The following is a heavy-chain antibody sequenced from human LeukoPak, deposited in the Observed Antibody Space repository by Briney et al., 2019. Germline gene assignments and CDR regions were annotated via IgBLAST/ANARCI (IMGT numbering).Heavy chain of an antibody. CDR2: ISSDGNLI. CDR3: AREEYDYALGALDV. V-gene: IGHV3-30*04. D-gene: IGHD4/OR15-4a*01. CDR1: GFTFSRYA. Sequence: PGGSLRLSCAISGFTFSRYAMQWVRQAPGKGLEWVAVISSDGNLIFYADSVKGRFTISRDNSKNTVYLLMNSLRAEDTAVFYCAREEYDYALGALDVWGQGTTVSVSS. J-gene: IGHJ6*02.